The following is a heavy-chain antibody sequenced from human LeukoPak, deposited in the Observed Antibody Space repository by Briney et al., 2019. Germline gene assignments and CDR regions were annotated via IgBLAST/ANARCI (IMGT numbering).Heavy chain of an antibody. D-gene: IGHD3-10*01. CDR2: INKSGGST. CDR3: AKDYYFGSGSYDSDYYGMDV. V-gene: IGHV3-23*01. CDR1: GFTFSSYA. J-gene: IGHJ6*02. Sequence: GGSLRLSCAVSGFTFSSYAMTWVRQAPGKGLEWVSTINKSGGSTYYADSVKGRFTISRDNSKNTLYLQMNGLRAEDTAVYYCAKDYYFGSGSYDSDYYGMDVWGQGTTVTVS.